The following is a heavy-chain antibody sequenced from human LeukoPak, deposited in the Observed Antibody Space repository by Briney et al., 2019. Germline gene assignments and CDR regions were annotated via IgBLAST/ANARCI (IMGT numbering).Heavy chain of an antibody. CDR2: ISGSGGST. CDR1: GFTFSSYN. D-gene: IGHD6-13*01. Sequence: GGSLRLSCAASGFTFSSYNMNWVRQAPGKGLEWVSAISGSGGSTYYADSVKGRFTISRDNSKNTLYLQMNSLRAEDTAVYYCAKVGDSRYSSSWYDYWGQGTLVTVSS. V-gene: IGHV3-23*01. CDR3: AKVGDSRYSSSWYDY. J-gene: IGHJ4*02.